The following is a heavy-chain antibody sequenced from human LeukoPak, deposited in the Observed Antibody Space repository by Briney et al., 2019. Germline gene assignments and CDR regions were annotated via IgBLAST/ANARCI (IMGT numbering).Heavy chain of an antibody. Sequence: GGSLRLSCAASGFTFSSYWMSWVRQAPGKELEWVANIKQDGSEKYYVDSVKGRFTISRDNAKNSLYLQMNSLRAEDTAVYYCARGPSDYYDSSGYYFLRAAYAFDIWGQGTMVTVSS. CDR1: GFTFSSYW. V-gene: IGHV3-7*01. D-gene: IGHD3-22*01. CDR3: ARGPSDYYDSSGYYFLRAAYAFDI. CDR2: IKQDGSEK. J-gene: IGHJ3*02.